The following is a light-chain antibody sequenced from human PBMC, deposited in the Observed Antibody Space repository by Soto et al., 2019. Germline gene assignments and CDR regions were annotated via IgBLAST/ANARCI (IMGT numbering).Light chain of an antibody. J-gene: IGKJ1*01. CDR3: QQYDTSPST. CDR2: DAS. Sequence: EIVLTQSPGTLSLSPGERATLSCGTSQSLSTNYLAWYQQKPGQAPRLLIYDASSRATVIPDRFSGSGSGTDFTLTISSLEPEDFALYFCQQYDTSPSTFGQGTKVDIK. CDR1: QSLSTNY. V-gene: IGKV3-20*01.